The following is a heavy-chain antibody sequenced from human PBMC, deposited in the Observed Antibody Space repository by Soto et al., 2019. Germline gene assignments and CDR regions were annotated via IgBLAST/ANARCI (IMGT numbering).Heavy chain of an antibody. CDR1: GYTFTSYG. CDR2: ISAYNGNT. D-gene: IGHD1-26*01. J-gene: IGHJ4*02. Sequence: QVQLVQSGAEVKKPGASVKVSCKASGYTFTSYGISWVRQAPGQGLEWMGWISAYNGNTNYAQKLQGRVTMTTDTSMXTAYVELRSLRSDDTAVYYCARDGTIVGATVGGDYWGQGTLVTVSS. CDR3: ARDGTIVGATVGGDY. V-gene: IGHV1-18*01.